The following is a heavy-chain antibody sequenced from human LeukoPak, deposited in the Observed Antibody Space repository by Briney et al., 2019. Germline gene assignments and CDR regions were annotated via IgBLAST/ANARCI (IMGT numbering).Heavy chain of an antibody. CDR3: ARFGSYGNYFDY. V-gene: IGHV3-49*05. D-gene: IGHD3-10*01. J-gene: IGHJ4*02. CDR1: GFTFGDYA. Sequence: KPGRSLRLSCTASGFTFGDYALSWFRQAPGKGLEFVGFIRSKTYGGTPEYAASVKGRFTISRDDSKSIAYLQMNSLKTKDTAVYCCARFGSYGNYFDYWGQGTLVTVSS. CDR2: IRSKTYGGTP.